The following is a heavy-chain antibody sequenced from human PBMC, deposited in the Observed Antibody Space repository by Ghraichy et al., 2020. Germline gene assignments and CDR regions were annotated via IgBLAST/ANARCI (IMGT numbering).Heavy chain of an antibody. J-gene: IGHJ6*03. V-gene: IGHV4-34*01. D-gene: IGHD3-9*01. CDR3: ARVTYYDILTGYYYYYMDV. CDR1: GGSFSGYY. CDR2: INHSGST. Sequence: TLSLTCAVYGGSFSGYYWSWIRQPPGKGLEWIGEINHSGSTNYNPSLKSRVTISVDTSKNQFSLKLSSVTAADTAVYYWARVTYYDILTGYYYYYMDVWGKGTTVTVSS.